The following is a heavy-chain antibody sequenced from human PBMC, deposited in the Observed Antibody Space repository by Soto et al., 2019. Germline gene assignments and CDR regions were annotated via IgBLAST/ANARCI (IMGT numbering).Heavy chain of an antibody. CDR2: ISASGGGT. CDR1: GFTFSSYA. CDR3: AKISGSSDTVN. J-gene: IGHJ4*02. Sequence: GSLRLSCAASGFTFSSYAMSWVRQAPGKGLEWVSSISASGGGTYYADSVKGRFTISRDNSKNTLYLQVHSLRAEDTALYHCAKISGSSDTVNWGQGTLVTVSS. V-gene: IGHV3-23*01. D-gene: IGHD6-6*01.